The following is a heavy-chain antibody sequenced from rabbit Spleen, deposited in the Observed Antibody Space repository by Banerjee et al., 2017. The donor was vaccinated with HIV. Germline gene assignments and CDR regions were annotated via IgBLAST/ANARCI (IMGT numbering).Heavy chain of an antibody. Sequence: QEQLKESGGGLVQPGGSLKLSCKASGFDFSGDYMNWVRQAPGKGLEWIGYIDPVFGITYYANWVNGRFTISKTSSTTVTLQVISLTTADTATYFCARDAGTSFSTYGMDLWGPGTL. J-gene: IGHJ6*01. CDR2: IDPVFGIT. CDR3: ARDAGTSFSTYGMDL. CDR1: GFDFSGDYM. D-gene: IGHD8-1*01. V-gene: IGHV1S45*01.